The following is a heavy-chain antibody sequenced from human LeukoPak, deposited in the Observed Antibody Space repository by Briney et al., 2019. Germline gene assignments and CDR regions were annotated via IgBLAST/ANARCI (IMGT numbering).Heavy chain of an antibody. V-gene: IGHV3-7*04. D-gene: IGHD2-15*01. Sequence: GGSLRLSCAASGFTFTNYYLSWVRQAPGKGLEWVANIKEDGSEQYYVDSVKGRFTISRDNAKNSLYLQMNSLRAEDTAVYCCARDNVGGSCYDYWGQGTLVTVSS. CDR3: ARDNVGGSCYDY. CDR1: GFTFTNYY. J-gene: IGHJ4*02. CDR2: IKEDGSEQ.